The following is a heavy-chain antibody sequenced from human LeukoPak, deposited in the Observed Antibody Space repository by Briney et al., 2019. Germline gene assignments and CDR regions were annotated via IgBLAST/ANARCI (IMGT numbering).Heavy chain of an antibody. CDR1: GFTFSSYW. V-gene: IGHV3-74*01. CDR3: AKDRLGRAVAGTGGNDY. Sequence: GGSLRLSCGASGFTFSSYWMHWVRQAPGKGLVWVSRINSDESSTTYADSVKGRFTISRDNAKSTLFLQMNSLRAEDTAVYYCAKDRLGRAVAGTGGNDYWGQGTLVTVSS. D-gene: IGHD6-19*01. CDR2: INSDESST. J-gene: IGHJ4*02.